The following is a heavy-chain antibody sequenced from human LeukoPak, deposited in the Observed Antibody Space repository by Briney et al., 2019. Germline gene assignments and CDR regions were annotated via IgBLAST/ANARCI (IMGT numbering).Heavy chain of an antibody. CDR2: INPNSGGT. CDR3: AREPIVVVQAANYGMDV. D-gene: IGHD2-2*01. Sequence: GASVTLSCKASGYTFTGYYMHWVREAPGQGLEWMGWINPNSGGTNYAQKFQGRVTMTRATSISTAYMELSRLRSDDTAVYYCAREPIVVVQAANYGMDVWGQGTTVTVSS. CDR1: GYTFTGYY. J-gene: IGHJ6*02. V-gene: IGHV1-2*02.